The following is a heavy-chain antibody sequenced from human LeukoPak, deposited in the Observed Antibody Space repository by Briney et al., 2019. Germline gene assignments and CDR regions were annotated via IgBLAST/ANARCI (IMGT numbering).Heavy chain of an antibody. V-gene: IGHV3-23*01. CDR2: TSGSGAST. CDR1: GFTFSSYA. Sequence: PGGSLRLSCVVSGFTFSSYAMSWVRQAPGKGLEWVSATSGSGASTYYADSVKGRFTISRDNSRNTLYLQMNSLRAEDTAIYYCAKHGGYHTLPASITFGGVFVPGYWGQGTLVTVSS. CDR3: AKHGGYHTLPASITFGGVFVPGY. D-gene: IGHD3-16*02. J-gene: IGHJ4*02.